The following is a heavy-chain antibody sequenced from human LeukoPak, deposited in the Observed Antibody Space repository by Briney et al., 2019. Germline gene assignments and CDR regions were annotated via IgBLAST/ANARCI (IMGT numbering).Heavy chain of an antibody. Sequence: SETLSPTCAVYGGSFSGYYWSWIRQPPGKGLEWIGEINHSGSTNYNPSLKSRVTISVDTSKNQFSLKLSSVTAADTAVYYCARLRIAVAGTDYFDYWGQGTLVTVSS. CDR2: INHSGST. J-gene: IGHJ4*02. CDR3: ARLRIAVAGTDYFDY. CDR1: GGSFSGYY. D-gene: IGHD6-19*01. V-gene: IGHV4-34*01.